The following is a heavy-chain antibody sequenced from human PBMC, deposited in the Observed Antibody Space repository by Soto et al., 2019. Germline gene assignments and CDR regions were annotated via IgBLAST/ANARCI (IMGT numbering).Heavy chain of an antibody. CDR2: VNAENGNT. CDR1: GYTFTTYA. CDR3: ARDIFGLLTLGVSDF. D-gene: IGHD3-10*02. J-gene: IGHJ4*02. V-gene: IGHV1-3*01. Sequence: QVQLVQSGAEVKKPGASVRVSCKASGYTFTTYAIHWVRQAPGQRLEWMGWVNAENGNTKYSQKFQGRVTITVDTPASTAYMEMSSLRSEDTAVYYCARDIFGLLTLGVSDFWGQGTLVTVSS.